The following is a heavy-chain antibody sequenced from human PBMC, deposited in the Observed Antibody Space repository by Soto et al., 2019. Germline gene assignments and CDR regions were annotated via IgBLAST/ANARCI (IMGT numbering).Heavy chain of an antibody. D-gene: IGHD1-26*01. CDR1: GVTFTDYW. CDR2: IKQDESEK. J-gene: IGHJ4*02. Sequence: PGGSLRLSCVTYGVTFTDYWMSWVRQAPGKGLEWVANIKQDESEKNYLDSVKGRFTISRDNAKKSLYLQMNSLRAEYTAVYYCASDRFRGTYYLRGVTYFFEEWGQGAPVTVSS. V-gene: IGHV3-7*03. CDR3: ASDRFRGTYYLRGVTYFFEE.